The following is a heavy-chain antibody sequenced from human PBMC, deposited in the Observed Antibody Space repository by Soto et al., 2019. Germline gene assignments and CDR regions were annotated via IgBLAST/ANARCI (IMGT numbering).Heavy chain of an antibody. V-gene: IGHV3-11*01. CDR3: SRVFPRSDYDLYYYGMDV. D-gene: IGHD5-12*01. CDR2: ISSSGSTI. J-gene: IGHJ6*02. Sequence: QVQLVESGGGLVKPGGSLRLSCAASGFTFSDYYMSWIRQAPGKGLEWVSYISSSGSTIYYADSVKGRFTISRDNAKNSLYLQMNSLRAEDTAVYYCSRVFPRSDYDLYYYGMDVWGQGTTVTVSS. CDR1: GFTFSDYY.